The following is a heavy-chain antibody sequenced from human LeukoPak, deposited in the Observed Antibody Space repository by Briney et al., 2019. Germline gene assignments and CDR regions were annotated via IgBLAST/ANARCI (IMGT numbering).Heavy chain of an antibody. CDR3: ARRYYDILTGYYKYYFDY. CDR2: INPNSGGT. CDR1: GYTFTGYY. J-gene: IGHJ4*02. V-gene: IGHV1-2*02. Sequence: ASVKVSCKASGYTFTGYYMHWVRQAPGQGLEWMGWINPNSGGTNCAQKFQGRVTMTRDTSISTAYMELSRLRSDDTAVYYCARRYYDILTGYYKYYFDYWGQGTLVTVSS. D-gene: IGHD3-9*01.